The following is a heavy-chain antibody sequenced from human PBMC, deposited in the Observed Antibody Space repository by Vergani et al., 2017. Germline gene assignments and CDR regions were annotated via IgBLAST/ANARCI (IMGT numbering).Heavy chain of an antibody. CDR1: GYSFTSYW. V-gene: IGHV5-10-1*01. CDR2: IDPSDSYI. D-gene: IGHD1-26*01. CDR3: ARPASSGSYSTPFDY. J-gene: IGHJ4*02. Sequence: EVQLVQSGAEVKKPGESLRISCKGSGYSFTSYWISWVRQMPGKGLEWMGRIDPSDSYINYSPSFQGHVTISADKSISTAYLQWSSLKASDTAMYYCARPASSGSYSTPFDYWGQGTLVTVSS.